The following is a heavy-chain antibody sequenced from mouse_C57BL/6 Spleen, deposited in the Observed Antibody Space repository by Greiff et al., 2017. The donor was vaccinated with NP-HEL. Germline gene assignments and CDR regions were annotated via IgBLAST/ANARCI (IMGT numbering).Heavy chain of an antibody. CDR2: IYPGDGDT. CDR3: ARSGYYGSSYDFDY. J-gene: IGHJ2*01. Sequence: VQLQQSGPELVKPGASVKISCKASGYAFSSSWMNWVKQRPGKGLEWIGRIYPGDGDTNYNGKFKGKATLTADKSSSTAYMQLSSLTSGDSAVYFCARSGYYGSSYDFDYWGQGTTLTVSS. V-gene: IGHV1-82*01. D-gene: IGHD1-1*01. CDR1: GYAFSSSW.